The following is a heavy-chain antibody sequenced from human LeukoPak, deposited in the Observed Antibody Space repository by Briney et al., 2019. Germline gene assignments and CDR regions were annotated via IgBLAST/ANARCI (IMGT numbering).Heavy chain of an antibody. J-gene: IGHJ4*02. CDR2: IYYSGST. CDR1: GGSISSSSYY. Sequence: PSETLSLTCTVSGGSISSSSYYWGWIRQPPGKGLEWIGNIYYSGSTYYNPSLKSRVTISVDTSKNQFPLRLSSVTAADTAVYYCARRGSSYHIDYWGQGTLVTVSS. D-gene: IGHD2-15*01. V-gene: IGHV4-39*01. CDR3: ARRGSSYHIDY.